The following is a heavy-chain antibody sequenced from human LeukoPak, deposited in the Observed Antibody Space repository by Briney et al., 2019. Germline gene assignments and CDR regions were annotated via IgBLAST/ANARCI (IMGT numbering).Heavy chain of an antibody. CDR3: TKESGYCSSTSCFADAFDI. J-gene: IGHJ3*02. Sequence: GGSLRLSCAASGFTFSNYWMHWVRLAPGKGLEWVSRFNADGSSASYADSVKGRFTISRDNSKNTLYLQMNSLRAEDTAVYYCTKESGYCSSTSCFADAFDIWGQGTMVTVSS. V-gene: IGHV3-74*01. CDR1: GFTFSNYW. D-gene: IGHD2-2*01. CDR2: FNADGSSA.